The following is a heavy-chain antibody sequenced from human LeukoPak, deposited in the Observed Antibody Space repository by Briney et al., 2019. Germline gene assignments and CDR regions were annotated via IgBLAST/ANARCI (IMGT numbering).Heavy chain of an antibody. D-gene: IGHD6-19*01. Sequence: PGVYLRLSCAASGFTFSSYAMSWVRQAPGKGLEWVSAISGSGGSTYYADSVKGRFTISRDNSKNTLYLQMNSLRAEDTAVYYCAKDRVAVAGHFDYWGQGTLVTVSS. CDR3: AKDRVAVAGHFDY. CDR2: ISGSGGST. V-gene: IGHV3-23*01. J-gene: IGHJ4*02. CDR1: GFTFSSYA.